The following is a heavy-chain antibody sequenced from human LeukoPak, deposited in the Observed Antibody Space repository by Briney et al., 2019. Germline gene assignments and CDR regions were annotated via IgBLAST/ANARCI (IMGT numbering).Heavy chain of an antibody. CDR2: IYYSGST. D-gene: IGHD3-3*01. J-gene: IGHJ4*02. CDR1: GGSISSYY. Sequence: SETLSLTCTVSGGSISSYYWSWIRQPPGKGLEWIGYIYYSGSTNYNPSLKSRVTISVDTSKNQFSLKLSSVTAADTAVYYCARLQPTGDYDFWSGYYPLFDYWGQGTLVTVSS. CDR3: ARLQPTGDYDFWSGYYPLFDY. V-gene: IGHV4-59*01.